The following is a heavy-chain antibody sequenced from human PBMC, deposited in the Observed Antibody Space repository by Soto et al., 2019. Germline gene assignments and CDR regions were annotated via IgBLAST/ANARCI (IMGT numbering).Heavy chain of an antibody. CDR2: INPNSGGT. V-gene: IGHV1-2*04. D-gene: IGHD3-22*01. CDR3: AKDQADYYDSSGYSLYYYYYGMDV. CDR1: GYTFTGYY. J-gene: IGHJ6*02. Sequence: ASVKVSCKASGYTFTGYYMHWVRQAPGQGLEWMGWINPNSGGTNYAQKFQGWVTMTRDTSISTAYMELSRLRSDDTAVYYCAKDQADYYDSSGYSLYYYYYGMDVWGQGTTVTVSS.